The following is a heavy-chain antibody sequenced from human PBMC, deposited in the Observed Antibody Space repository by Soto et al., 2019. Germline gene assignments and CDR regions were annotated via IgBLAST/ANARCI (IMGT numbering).Heavy chain of an antibody. CDR3: ARGPPDYSTSGYVGDY. V-gene: IGHV3-74*01. Sequence: EVQLVESGGGLVQPGGSLRLSCAASGLFSSYWMHWVRQAPGKGLVWVSRIDSAGTTINYADSVKGRFTISRDNAQNTLYLQMDSLRVEDTAVYYCARGPPDYSTSGYVGDYWGQGALVTVSS. D-gene: IGHD6-13*01. CDR1: GLFSSYW. J-gene: IGHJ4*01. CDR2: IDSAGTTI.